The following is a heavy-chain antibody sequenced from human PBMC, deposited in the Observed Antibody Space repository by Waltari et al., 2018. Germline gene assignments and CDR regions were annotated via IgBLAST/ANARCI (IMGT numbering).Heavy chain of an antibody. Sequence: EVQLVESGGGLVQPGGSLRLSCSASGFTFSSYEMNWVRQAPGKGLEWVSYISSSGSTIYYADAVKGRFTISRDNAKNSLYLQMNSLRAEDTAVYYCARDCVDRSWWNWFDPWGQGTLVTVSS. CDR2: ISSSGSTI. J-gene: IGHJ5*02. D-gene: IGHD6-13*01. V-gene: IGHV3-48*03. CDR3: ARDCVDRSWWNWFDP. CDR1: GFTFSSYE.